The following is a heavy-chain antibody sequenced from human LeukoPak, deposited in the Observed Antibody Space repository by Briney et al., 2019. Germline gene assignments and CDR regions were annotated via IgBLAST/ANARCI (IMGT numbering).Heavy chain of an antibody. D-gene: IGHD3-3*01. CDR3: ARGRIDYDFWSGPNY. CDR2: IIPIFGTA. CDR1: GGTFSSYA. J-gene: IGHJ4*02. Sequence: ASVKVSCKASGGTFSSYAISWVRQAPGQGLEWMGGIIPIFGTANYAQKFQGRVTITTDGSTSTAYMELSSLRSEDTAVYYCARGRIDYDFWSGPNYWGQGTLVTVSS. V-gene: IGHV1-69*05.